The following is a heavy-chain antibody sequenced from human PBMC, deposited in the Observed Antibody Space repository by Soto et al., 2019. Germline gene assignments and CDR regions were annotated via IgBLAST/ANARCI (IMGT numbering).Heavy chain of an antibody. D-gene: IGHD4-17*01. CDR3: AKSPSSLYGGNAFDI. CDR2: ISGSGGST. Sequence: GGSLRLSCAASGFTFSSYAMSWVRQAPEKGLEWVSAISGSGGSTYYADSVKGRFTISRDNSKNTLYLQMNSLRAEDTAVYYCAKSPSSLYGGNAFDIWGQGTMVTVSS. J-gene: IGHJ3*02. CDR1: GFTFSSYA. V-gene: IGHV3-23*01.